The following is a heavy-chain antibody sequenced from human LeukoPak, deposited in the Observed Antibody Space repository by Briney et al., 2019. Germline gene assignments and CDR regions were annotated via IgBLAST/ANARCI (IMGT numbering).Heavy chain of an antibody. CDR3: ARARPPYYSVLMFDP. V-gene: IGHV3-30*04. Sequence: PGGSLRLSCAASGFTFSSYAMHWVRQAPGKGLEWVAVISYDGSNKYYADSVKGRFTISRDNSKNTLYLQMNSLRAEDTAVYYCARARPPYYSVLMFDPWGQGTLVTVSS. D-gene: IGHD5/OR15-5a*01. CDR1: GFTFSSYA. J-gene: IGHJ5*02. CDR2: ISYDGSNK.